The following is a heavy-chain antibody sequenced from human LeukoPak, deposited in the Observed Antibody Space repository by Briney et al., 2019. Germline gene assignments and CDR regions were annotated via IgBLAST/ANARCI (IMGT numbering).Heavy chain of an antibody. CDR2: ISAYNGNT. CDR1: GYTFTSYG. CDR3: ARLVVVPAALNYYYYYGMDV. V-gene: IGHV1-18*01. Sequence: GASVKVSCKASGYTFTSYGISWVRQAPGQGREWMGWISAYNGNTNYAQKLQGRVTMTTDTSTSTAYMELKSLRSDDTAVYYCARLVVVPAALNYYYYYGMDVWGQGTTVTVSS. J-gene: IGHJ6*02. D-gene: IGHD2-2*01.